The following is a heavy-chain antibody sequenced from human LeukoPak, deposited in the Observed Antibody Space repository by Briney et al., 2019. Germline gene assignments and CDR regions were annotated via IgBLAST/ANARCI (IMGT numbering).Heavy chain of an antibody. V-gene: IGHV4-30-2*01. D-gene: IGHD3-22*01. CDR2: IYHSGST. Sequence: PSETLSLTCTVSGGSNSSGGYCWSWIRQPPGKGLEWIGYIYHSGSTYYNPSLKSRVTISVDRSKNQFSLKLSSVTAADTAVYYCARDSDYDSSGYQNWGQGTLVTVSS. CDR3: ARDSDYDSSGYQN. J-gene: IGHJ4*02. CDR1: GGSNSSGGYC.